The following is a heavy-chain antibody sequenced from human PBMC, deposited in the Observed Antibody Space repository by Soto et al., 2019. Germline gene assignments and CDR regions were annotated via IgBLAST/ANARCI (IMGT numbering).Heavy chain of an antibody. CDR3: ARGLRWKGLDV. CDR2: IYHSGST. Sequence: KPSETLSLTCAVSGGSISSGGYSWSWIRQPPGKGLEWIGYIYHSGSTYYNPSLKSRVTISVDRSKNQFSLKLSSVTAADTAVYYCARGLRWKGLDVWGQGTTVTVSS. CDR1: GGSISSGGYS. J-gene: IGHJ6*02. V-gene: IGHV4-30-2*01. D-gene: IGHD4-17*01.